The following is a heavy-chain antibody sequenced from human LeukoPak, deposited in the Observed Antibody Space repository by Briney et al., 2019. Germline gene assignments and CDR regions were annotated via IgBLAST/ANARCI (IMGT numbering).Heavy chain of an antibody. J-gene: IGHJ4*02. CDR2: IYYSGST. V-gene: IGHV4-59*01. CDR1: GGSISSYY. Sequence: SETLSLTCTVSGGSISSYYWSWIRQPPGKGLEWIGYIYYSGSTNYNPSLTSRVTISVDTSKNQFSLKLSSVTAADTAVYYCARSGIAAAVGDWGQGTLVTVSS. D-gene: IGHD6-13*01. CDR3: ARSGIAAAVGD.